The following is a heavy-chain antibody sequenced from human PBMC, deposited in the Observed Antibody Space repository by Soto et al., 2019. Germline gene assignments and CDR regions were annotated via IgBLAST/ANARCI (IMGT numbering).Heavy chain of an antibody. CDR1: GFTFSSYA. D-gene: IGHD2-2*02. CDR2: ISYDGSNK. CDR3: ARAAIIVVVPAAIYY. J-gene: IGHJ4*02. Sequence: PGGSLRLSCAASGFTFSSYAMHWDRQAPGKGLERVAVISYDGSNKYFADSVKGRFTISRDNSKNTLYLQMNSLRAEDTAVYYCARAAIIVVVPAAIYYWGQGTMVTVSS. V-gene: IGHV3-30-3*01.